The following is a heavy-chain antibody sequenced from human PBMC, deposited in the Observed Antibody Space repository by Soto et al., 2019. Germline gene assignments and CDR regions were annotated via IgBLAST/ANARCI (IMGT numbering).Heavy chain of an antibody. J-gene: IGHJ2*01. CDR2: IYYSGST. D-gene: IGHD6-13*01. CDR3: ARGYSTSWYWFDR. V-gene: IGHV4-61*08. CDR1: GGSVSTGVHY. Sequence: QVQLQESGPGLVKPSETLSLTCTVSVSGGSVSTGVHYWSWIRQPPVKGLEWIGYIYYSGSTNYNPSLKSRVTISVDTSKNQFSLKLTSVTAAGTAVYYCARGYSTSWYWFDRWGRGTLVTVSS.